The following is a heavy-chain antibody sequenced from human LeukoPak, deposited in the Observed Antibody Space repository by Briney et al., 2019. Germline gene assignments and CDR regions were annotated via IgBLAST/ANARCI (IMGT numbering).Heavy chain of an antibody. Sequence: ASVKVSCKASGYTFTSYGISWVRQAPGQGLEWVGWISAYNGNTNYAQKLQGRVTMTTDTSTSTAYMELRSLRSDDTAVYYCARDGDSGSYYGNWFDPWGQGTLVTVSS. CDR1: GYTFTSYG. CDR3: ARDGDSGSYYGNWFDP. D-gene: IGHD3-10*01. V-gene: IGHV1-18*01. CDR2: ISAYNGNT. J-gene: IGHJ5*02.